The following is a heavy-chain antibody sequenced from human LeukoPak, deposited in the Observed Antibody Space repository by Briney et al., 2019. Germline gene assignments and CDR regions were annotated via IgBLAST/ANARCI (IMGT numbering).Heavy chain of an antibody. CDR1: GYSISSGYY. CDR2: IYHSGST. J-gene: IGHJ4*01. CDR3: ARVGEMVYAYFDY. D-gene: IGHD2-8*01. V-gene: IGHV4-38-2*02. Sequence: SETLSLTCTVSGYSISSGYYWGWIRQPPGKGLEWIGSIYHSGSTYYNPSLKSRVTISVDTSKNQFSLKLSSVTAADTAVYYCARVGEMVYAYFDYWGQGTLVTVSP.